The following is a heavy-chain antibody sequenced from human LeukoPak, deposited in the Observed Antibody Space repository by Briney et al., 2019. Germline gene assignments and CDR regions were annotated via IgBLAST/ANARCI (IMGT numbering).Heavy chain of an antibody. D-gene: IGHD7-27*01. CDR3: ARGQTSTGEYYFDY. CDR2: IGTAGDT. V-gene: IGHV3-13*01. Sequence: KPGGSLRLSCAASGFTFNSYDMHWVRQATGKGLEWVSVIGTAGDTYYPGSVKGRFTISRENAKNSLYLQMNSLRAGDTAVYYCARGQTSTGEYYFDYWGQGTLVTVSS. CDR1: GFTFNSYD. J-gene: IGHJ4*02.